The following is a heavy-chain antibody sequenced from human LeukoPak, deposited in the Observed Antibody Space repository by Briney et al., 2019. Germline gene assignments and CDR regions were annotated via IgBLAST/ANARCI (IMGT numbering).Heavy chain of an antibody. J-gene: IGHJ3*02. CDR1: GFTFSSYS. CDR2: ISSSSSYI. V-gene: IGHV3-21*01. D-gene: IGHD3-22*01. CDR3: ARSRSLPYYYDSSGAFDI. Sequence: GGSLRLSCAASGFTFSSYSMNWVRQAPGKGLEWVSSISSSSSYIYYADSVKGRFTISRDNAKNSLYLQMNSLRAEDTAVYYCARSRSLPYYYDSSGAFDIWGQGTMVTVSS.